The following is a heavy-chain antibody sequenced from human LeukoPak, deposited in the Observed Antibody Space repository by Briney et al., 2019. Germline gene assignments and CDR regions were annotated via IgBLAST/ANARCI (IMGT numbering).Heavy chain of an antibody. CDR3: ARFFSSGWYRDAFDI. V-gene: IGHV3-30*03. CDR2: ISYDGSNK. Sequence: GRSLRLSCAASGFTFSSYGMHWVRQAPGKGLEWVAVISYDGSNKYYGDSVKGRFTISRDNSKNTLYLQMNSLRAEDTAVYYCARFFSSGWYRDAFDIWGQGTMVTVSS. J-gene: IGHJ3*02. CDR1: GFTFSSYG. D-gene: IGHD6-19*01.